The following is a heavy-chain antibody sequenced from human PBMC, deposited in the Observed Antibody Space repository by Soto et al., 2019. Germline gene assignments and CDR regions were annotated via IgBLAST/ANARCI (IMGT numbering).Heavy chain of an antibody. Sequence: ASVKVSCKASGYTFTSYGISWVRQAPGQGLEWMGWISAYNGNTNYAQKFQGRVTMTRDTSTSTVYMELSSLRSEDTAVYYCARGELATAPSDYWGQGTLVTVSS. CDR2: ISAYNGNT. D-gene: IGHD1-7*01. V-gene: IGHV1-18*01. CDR3: ARGELATAPSDY. J-gene: IGHJ4*02. CDR1: GYTFTSYG.